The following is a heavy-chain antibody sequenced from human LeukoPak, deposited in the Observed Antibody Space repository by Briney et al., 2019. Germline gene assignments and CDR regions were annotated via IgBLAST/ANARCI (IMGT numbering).Heavy chain of an antibody. Sequence: SETLSLTCTVSGGSISSYYWSWIRQPPGKGLEWIGYIYYSGSTNYNPSLKSRVTISVDTSKNQFSLKLSSVTAADTAVYYCAREETAMAVTDAFDIWGQGTTVTVSS. CDR2: IYYSGST. D-gene: IGHD5-18*01. CDR1: GGSISSYY. V-gene: IGHV4-59*01. J-gene: IGHJ3*02. CDR3: AREETAMAVTDAFDI.